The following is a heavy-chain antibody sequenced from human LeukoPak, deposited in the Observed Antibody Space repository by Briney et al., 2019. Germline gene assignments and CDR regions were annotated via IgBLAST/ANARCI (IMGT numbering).Heavy chain of an antibody. Sequence: PSETLSLTCTVSGGSISSYYWSWIRQPAGKGLEWIGRIYTSGSTNYNPSLKSRVTMSVDTSKNQFSLKLSSVTAADTAVYYCARDKLSSWETDAFDIWGQGTMVTVSS. D-gene: IGHD1-26*01. CDR1: GGSISSYY. J-gene: IGHJ3*02. V-gene: IGHV4-4*07. CDR2: IYTSGST. CDR3: ARDKLSSWETDAFDI.